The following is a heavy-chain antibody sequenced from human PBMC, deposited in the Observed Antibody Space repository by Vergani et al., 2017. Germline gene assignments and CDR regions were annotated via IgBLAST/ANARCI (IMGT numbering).Heavy chain of an antibody. D-gene: IGHD4-23*01. Sequence: EVQLVETGGGLIQPGGSLRLSCAASEFSVSSSYMSWVRQAPGEGLEWVSVFYGGSSADYADSVKGRFTISSDNAKNSLYLQMNSLSAEDTAVYYCARTLYGGIPFDYWGQGTLVTVSS. V-gene: IGHV3-53*02. CDR1: EFSVSSSY. CDR3: ARTLYGGIPFDY. J-gene: IGHJ4*02. CDR2: FYGGSSA.